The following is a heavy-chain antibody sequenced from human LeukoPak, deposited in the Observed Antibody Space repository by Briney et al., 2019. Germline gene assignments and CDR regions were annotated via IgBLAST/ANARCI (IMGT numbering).Heavy chain of an antibody. Sequence: GGSLRLSCAASGFTFSSYWMSWVRQAPGKGLEWVANIKKDGSEKYYVNSVKGRFTISRDNTKNSLYLQMDSLRAEDTAFYYCARSAYNYDSRGYFMPFDYWGQGTLVTVSS. J-gene: IGHJ4*02. CDR3: ARSAYNYDSRGYFMPFDY. V-gene: IGHV3-7*03. CDR1: GFTFSSYW. D-gene: IGHD3-22*01. CDR2: IKKDGSEK.